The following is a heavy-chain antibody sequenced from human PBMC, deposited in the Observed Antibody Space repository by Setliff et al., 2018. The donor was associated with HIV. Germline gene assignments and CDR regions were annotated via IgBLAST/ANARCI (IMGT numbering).Heavy chain of an antibody. CDR2: IYYSGIT. Sequence: PSETLSLTCIVSGVSVTDTNYYWAWIRQPPGKGLEWIGSIYYSGITYYNSSLKSRVTISVDTSKNQFSLRLSSVTATDTAVHYCARLAMAAAGMRWFDPWGQGALVTVSS. V-gene: IGHV4-39*01. CDR3: ARLAMAAAGMRWFDP. D-gene: IGHD6-13*01. J-gene: IGHJ5*02. CDR1: GVSVTDTNYY.